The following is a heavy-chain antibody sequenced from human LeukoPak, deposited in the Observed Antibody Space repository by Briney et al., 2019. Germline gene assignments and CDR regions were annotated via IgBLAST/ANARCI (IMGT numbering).Heavy chain of an antibody. V-gene: IGHV4-34*01. CDR1: GGSFSGYY. J-gene: IGHJ4*02. Sequence: SETLSLTCAVYGGSFSGYYWSWIRPPPGKGLEWIGEINHSGSTNYNPSLKRRVTISVDTSKNQFSLKLSSVTAADTAVYYCARSPRIQLWLPRPVDYWGQGTLVTVSS. D-gene: IGHD5-18*01. CDR2: INHSGST. CDR3: ARSPRIQLWLPRPVDY.